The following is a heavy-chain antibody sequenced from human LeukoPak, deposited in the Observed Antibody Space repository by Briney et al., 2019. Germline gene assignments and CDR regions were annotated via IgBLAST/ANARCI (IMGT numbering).Heavy chain of an antibody. D-gene: IGHD4-17*01. Sequence: GESLKISCQGSGYSFSSYWIGWVRQMPGKGLEWMGIIYPGDSDTRYSPSFQGQVTISADKSISTAYLQWSSLKASDTAMYYCARDYGDYDQRRRGGSFDIWGQGTLVTVSS. CDR2: IYPGDSDT. CDR3: ARDYGDYDQRRRGGSFDI. J-gene: IGHJ3*02. CDR1: GYSFSSYW. V-gene: IGHV5-51*01.